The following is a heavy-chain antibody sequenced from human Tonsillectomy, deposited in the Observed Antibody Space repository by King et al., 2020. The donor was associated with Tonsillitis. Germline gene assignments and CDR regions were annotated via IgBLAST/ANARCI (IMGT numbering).Heavy chain of an antibody. Sequence: VQLVQSGAEVKKPGASVKVSCKASGYTFTSYGISWVRQAPGQGLEWMGWISAYNGNTNYAQKLQGRVTMTTDTSTSTAYMEMRSLRYDDTAVYYCARGAAYYGSGSYYKRFDYWGQGTLVTVSS. CDR1: GYTFTSYG. CDR3: ARGAAYYGSGSYYKRFDY. V-gene: IGHV1-18*04. J-gene: IGHJ4*02. D-gene: IGHD3-10*01. CDR2: ISAYNGNT.